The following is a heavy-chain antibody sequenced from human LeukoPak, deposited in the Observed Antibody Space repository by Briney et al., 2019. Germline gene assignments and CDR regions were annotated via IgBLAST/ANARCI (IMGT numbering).Heavy chain of an antibody. Sequence: SETLCLTCTVSGGSISSSSYYWGWIRQPPGKGLEWIGSIYYSGSTYYNPSLKSRVTISVDTSKNQFSLKLSSVTAADTAVYYCARGRRGWFGDWGQGTLVTVSS. J-gene: IGHJ4*02. D-gene: IGHD3-10*01. CDR2: IYYSGST. CDR1: GGSISSSSYY. V-gene: IGHV4-39*07. CDR3: ARGRRGWFGD.